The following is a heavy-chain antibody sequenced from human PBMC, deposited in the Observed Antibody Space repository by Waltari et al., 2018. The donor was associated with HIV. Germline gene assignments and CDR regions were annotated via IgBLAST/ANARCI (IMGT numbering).Heavy chain of an antibody. D-gene: IGHD3-10*01. Sequence: QENLVESGGGGVQPGGSLRLSWAGSGFNFSIYVMHWVRQSPGKGLEWVATISYNGKRTDYVDSVKGRFTISRDNSKHTVFLQMSSLRAEDTSVYYCAKDLAGSSLWGQGALVTVSS. CDR2: ISYNGKRT. J-gene: IGHJ4*02. V-gene: IGHV3-30*18. CDR1: GFNFSIYV. CDR3: AKDLAGSSL.